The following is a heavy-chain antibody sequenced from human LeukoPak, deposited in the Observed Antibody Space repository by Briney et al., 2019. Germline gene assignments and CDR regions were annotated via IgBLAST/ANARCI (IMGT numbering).Heavy chain of an antibody. V-gene: IGHV4-61*08. CDR2: IYYSGST. Sequence: SETLSLTCTVSGGSISSGGYYWSWIRQPPGKGLEWIGYIYYSGSTNYNPSLKSRVTISVDTSKNQFSLKLSSVTAADTAVYYCARYVVPAAICDYWGQGTLVTVSS. J-gene: IGHJ4*02. CDR1: GGSISSGGYY. D-gene: IGHD2-2*01. CDR3: ARYVVPAAICDY.